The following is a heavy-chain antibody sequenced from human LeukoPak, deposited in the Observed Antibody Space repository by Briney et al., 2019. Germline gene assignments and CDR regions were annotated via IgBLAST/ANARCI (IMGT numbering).Heavy chain of an antibody. CDR2: ISYDGSNK. J-gene: IGHJ4*02. CDR3: ARVPGYCSSTSCGHFDY. D-gene: IGHD2-2*01. CDR1: GFTFSSYA. Sequence: GGSLRLSCAASGFTFSSYAMHWVRQAPGKGLEWVAVISYDGSNKYYADSVKGRFTISRDNSKNTLYLQMNSLRAEDTAVYYCARVPGYCSSTSCGHFDYWGQGTLVTVSS. V-gene: IGHV3-30-3*01.